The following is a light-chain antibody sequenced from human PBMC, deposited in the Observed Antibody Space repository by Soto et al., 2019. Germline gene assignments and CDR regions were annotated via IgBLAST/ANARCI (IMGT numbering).Light chain of an antibody. J-gene: IGLJ2*01. CDR3: LSFDSSLSVV. V-gene: IGLV1-40*01. Sequence: QSVLTQPTSVSGAPGQRVTISCTGSSSNIGAGYDVHWYQQLPGSAPKLLIYGNTNRPSGVPDRFSGSKSGTSASLAITGLQAEDEADYYCLSFDSSLSVVFGGGTKLTVL. CDR1: SSNIGAGYD. CDR2: GNT.